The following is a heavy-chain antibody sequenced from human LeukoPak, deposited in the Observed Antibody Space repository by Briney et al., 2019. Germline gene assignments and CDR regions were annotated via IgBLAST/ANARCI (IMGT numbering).Heavy chain of an antibody. Sequence: GGSLRLSCAASGFPLNAYWMTWVRQAPGKGLEWVANIRQDGDTKYYVDSVKGRFTISRDNAMNSLYLQMNSLRAEDTAIYYCARSLPYGTTWYGRSDFWGQGTLVTVSS. J-gene: IGHJ4*02. CDR1: GFPLNAYW. CDR2: IRQDGDTK. CDR3: ARSLPYGTTWYGRSDF. V-gene: IGHV3-7*03. D-gene: IGHD6-13*01.